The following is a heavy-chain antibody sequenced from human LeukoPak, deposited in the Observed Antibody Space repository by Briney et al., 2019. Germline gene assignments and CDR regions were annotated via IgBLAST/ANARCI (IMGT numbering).Heavy chain of an antibody. CDR1: GYTFTSYY. CDR3: ARTYSSSWSYCDS. Sequence: GASVKVSCKASGYTFTSYYMHWVRQAPGQGLEWMGIINPSGGSTSYAQKFQGRVTMTRDTSTSAVYMELSSLTSEDTAMYYCARTYSSSWSYCDSWGQGTLVTVSS. V-gene: IGHV1-46*01. J-gene: IGHJ4*02. CDR2: INPSGGST. D-gene: IGHD6-13*01.